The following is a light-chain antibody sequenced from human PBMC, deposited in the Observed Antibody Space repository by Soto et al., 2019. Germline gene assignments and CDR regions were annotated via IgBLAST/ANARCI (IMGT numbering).Light chain of an antibody. V-gene: IGKV3D-15*03. CDR3: QQRNVWPPIT. J-gene: IGKJ5*01. CDR1: QSVNSH. CDR2: DST. Sequence: EIVITQSPATLSVSPGERATLSCRASQSVNSHLAWYQQKPGQAPRLVVYDSTLRANGVPDRFGGSRSGTEFTLTINNLEPEEFAVYYCQQRNVWPPITFGQGTRLEIK.